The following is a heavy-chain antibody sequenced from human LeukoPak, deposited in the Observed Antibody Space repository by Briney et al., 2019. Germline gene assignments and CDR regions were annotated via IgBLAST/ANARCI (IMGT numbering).Heavy chain of an antibody. CDR1: GFTFSDYY. Sequence: GGSLRLSCAASGFTFSDYYMSWIRQAPGKGLEWVSVIYSGGSTYYADSVKGRFTISRDNSKNTLYLQMNSLRAEDTAVYYCARVGSYYDSSGYPYWGQGTLVTVSS. CDR2: IYSGGST. D-gene: IGHD3-22*01. CDR3: ARVGSYYDSSGYPY. J-gene: IGHJ4*02. V-gene: IGHV3-53*01.